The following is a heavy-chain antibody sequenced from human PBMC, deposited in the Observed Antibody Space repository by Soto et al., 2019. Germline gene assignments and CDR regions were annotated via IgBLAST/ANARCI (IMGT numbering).Heavy chain of an antibody. D-gene: IGHD3-22*01. CDR1: GFIFRSYA. Sequence: QVQLVESGGGVVQPGRSLRLSCAGSGFIFRSYAMHWVRQVPVKGLEWLTFISHDGRRKFYADSVLARFTISRGYSKNTLDLELSSLRPDDTAVYFCVNGYDHYDTSFNFFESWDQGALVTVTS. V-gene: IGHV3-30*18. J-gene: IGHJ4*01. CDR2: ISHDGRRK. CDR3: VNGYDHYDTSFNFFES.